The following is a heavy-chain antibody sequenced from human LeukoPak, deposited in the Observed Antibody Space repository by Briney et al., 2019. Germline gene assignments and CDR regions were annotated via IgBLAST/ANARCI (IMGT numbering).Heavy chain of an antibody. J-gene: IGHJ5*02. Sequence: WASVKVSCKASGYTSTSYDINWVRQATGQGLEWMGWMNPNSGNTGYAQKFQGRVTMTRNTSISTAYMELSSLRSEDTAVYYCARGEHFGSGYSEFDPWGQGTLVTVSS. CDR2: MNPNSGNT. CDR3: ARGEHFGSGYSEFDP. D-gene: IGHD3-3*02. V-gene: IGHV1-8*01. CDR1: GYTSTSYD.